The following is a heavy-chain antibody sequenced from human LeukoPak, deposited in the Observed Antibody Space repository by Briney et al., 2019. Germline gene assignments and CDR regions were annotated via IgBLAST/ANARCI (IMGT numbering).Heavy chain of an antibody. CDR3: ARGAYGDK. CDR2: ISTQSGNT. D-gene: IGHD4-17*01. V-gene: IGHV1-18*01. J-gene: IGHJ4*02. CDR1: GYTLTSYG. Sequence: ASVKVSCEASGYTLTSYGINWMRQAPGQGLEWMGWISTQSGNTNYAQKVQGRLTLTTDRSTNTAYMELRSLRSDDTAVYYCARGAYGDKWGQGSMVTVSS.